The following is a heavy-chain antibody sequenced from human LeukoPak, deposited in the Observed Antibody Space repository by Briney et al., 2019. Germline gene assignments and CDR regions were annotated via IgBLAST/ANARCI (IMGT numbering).Heavy chain of an antibody. CDR3: PRVPTGQQREAFDF. V-gene: IGHV3-7*03. Sequence: PGGSLRLSCEASGFTFRSYWMTWVRQAAGKGLEWVAYIKEDGSEKYYVDSVKGRFTTSRDNARNSLYLQMSSLRAEDTAVYYCPRVPTGQQREAFDFWGQGTTVTVS. D-gene: IGHD6-13*01. CDR2: IKEDGSEK. J-gene: IGHJ3*01. CDR1: GFTFRSYW.